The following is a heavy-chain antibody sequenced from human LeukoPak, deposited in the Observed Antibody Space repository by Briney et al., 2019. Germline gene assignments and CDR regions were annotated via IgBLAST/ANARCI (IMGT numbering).Heavy chain of an antibody. D-gene: IGHD3-10*01. V-gene: IGHV4-28*03. CDR2: IYYSGTI. Sequence: PSETLSLTCAVSGFSISSSNWWGWIRQPPGKGLEWIGYIYYSGTIYYNPSLKSRVTISVDTSKNQFSLKLSSVTAADTAVYYCAREEVRGVIIPDALDIWGQGTMVTVSS. J-gene: IGHJ3*02. CDR3: AREEVRGVIIPDALDI. CDR1: GFSISSSNW.